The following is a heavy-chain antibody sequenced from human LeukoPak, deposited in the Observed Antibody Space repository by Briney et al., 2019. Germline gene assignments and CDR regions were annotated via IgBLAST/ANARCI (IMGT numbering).Heavy chain of an antibody. Sequence: ASVKVSCTASGGTFTSYAMNWVRQAPGQGLEWMGWINTNTGNPTYAQGFTGRFVFSLDTSVSTAYLQICSLKAEDTAVYYCARAGSYYDFWSGYYTSDAFDIWGQGTMVTVSS. CDR3: ARAGSYYDFWSGYYTSDAFDI. CDR1: GGTFTSYA. J-gene: IGHJ3*02. D-gene: IGHD3-3*01. CDR2: INTNTGNP. V-gene: IGHV7-4-1*01.